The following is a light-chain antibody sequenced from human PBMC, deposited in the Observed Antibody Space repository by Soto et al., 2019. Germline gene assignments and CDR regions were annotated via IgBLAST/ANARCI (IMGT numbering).Light chain of an antibody. CDR1: QGVGVW. J-gene: IGKJ3*01. V-gene: IGKV1-33*01. Sequence: IQMTQSACSVSAALVYTVTISCRASQGVGVWLGWYQQKPGKAPNLLIYDASHLETGVPSRFSGSGSGTYFTLTISSLQTEDIATYYCQKYDDVPQFGPGTKVDIK. CDR3: QKYDDVPQ. CDR2: DAS.